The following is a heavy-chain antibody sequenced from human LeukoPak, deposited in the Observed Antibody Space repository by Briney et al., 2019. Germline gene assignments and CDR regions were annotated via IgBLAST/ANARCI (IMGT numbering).Heavy chain of an antibody. CDR1: GASITSYY. V-gene: IGHV4-59*01. D-gene: IGHD2-15*01. J-gene: IGHJ4*02. CDR3: VRGYCSGATCYHFDY. CDR2: FYYSGSD. Sequence: KPSETLSLTCTVSGASITSYYWNWIRQPPGKGLEWTGYFYYSGSDNYNPSLKSRITISVDTSKNQFSLKLSSVTAADTAVYYCVRGYCSGATCYHFDYWGQGTLVTVSS.